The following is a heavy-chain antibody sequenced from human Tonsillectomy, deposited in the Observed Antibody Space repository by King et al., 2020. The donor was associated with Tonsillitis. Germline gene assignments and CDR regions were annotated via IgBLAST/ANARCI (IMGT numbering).Heavy chain of an antibody. CDR2: IKQHGSEE. Sequence: VQLVESGGGLVQPGGSLRLSCAASGFTFSSYWMIWVRQAPGKGLEWVANIKQHGSEEIYMDSVKGRFTISRDNAKNSIYLQMNSLTAEDTAVYYCARPLTVDHAFDIWGQGTTVTVSS. CDR3: ARPLTVDHAFDI. CDR1: GFTFSSYW. J-gene: IGHJ3*02. D-gene: IGHD1-14*01. V-gene: IGHV3-7*01.